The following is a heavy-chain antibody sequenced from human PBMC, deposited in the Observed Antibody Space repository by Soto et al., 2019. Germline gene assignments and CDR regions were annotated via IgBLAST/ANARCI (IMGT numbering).Heavy chain of an antibody. J-gene: IGHJ5*02. CDR3: ARSTGATANWFDP. CDR1: GGSISSNNW. D-gene: IGHD5-12*01. Sequence: QVQLQESGPGLVKPSGTLTLTCAVSGGSISSNNWWSWVRQPPGKGLEWIGEIFHSGSTNYNPSLKSRVPISGDKSKNQFSLTLNSVAAADTAVYYCARSTGATANWFDPWGQGTLVTVSS. V-gene: IGHV4-4*02. CDR2: IFHSGST.